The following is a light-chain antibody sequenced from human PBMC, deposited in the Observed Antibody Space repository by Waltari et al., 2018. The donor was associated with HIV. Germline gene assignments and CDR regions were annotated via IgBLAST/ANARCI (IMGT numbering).Light chain of an antibody. CDR2: EVS. J-gene: IGLJ2*01. CDR3: CAYAGSTTYVI. Sequence: QSALTQPASVSGSPGHSTTIPCTGTRSDVVGYNLVSWYQQHPGKAPKLMIYEVSKRPSGVSNRFSGSKSGNTASLTISGLQAEDEADYYCCAYAGSTTYVIFGGGTKLTVL. CDR1: RSDVVGYNL. V-gene: IGLV2-23*02.